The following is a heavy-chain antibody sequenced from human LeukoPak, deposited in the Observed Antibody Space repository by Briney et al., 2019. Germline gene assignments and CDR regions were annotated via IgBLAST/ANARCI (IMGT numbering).Heavy chain of an antibody. CDR2: IYDSGST. CDR1: GDSISSYY. CDR3: ARLHDYGGKNFDL. D-gene: IGHD4-23*01. Sequence: PSETLSLTCTVSGDSISSYYWSWIRQPPGKGLEWIGYIYDSGSTNYHPSLKSRVTISADTSKNQFSLKLRSVTAADTAVYYCARLHDYGGKNFDLWGRGTLVTVSS. V-gene: IGHV4-59*01. J-gene: IGHJ2*01.